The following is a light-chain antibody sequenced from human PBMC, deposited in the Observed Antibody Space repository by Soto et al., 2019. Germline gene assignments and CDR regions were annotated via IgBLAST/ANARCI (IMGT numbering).Light chain of an antibody. J-gene: IGKJ5*01. Sequence: EIVLTQSPATLSLSQGERATLSCRASQSVSSSYLAWYQQKPGQAPRLLIYGASSRATGIPDRFSGSGSGTDFTLTISRLEPEDFAVYYCQQYGRSPPITFGQGTRLEI. CDR1: QSVSSSY. CDR3: QQYGRSPPIT. CDR2: GAS. V-gene: IGKV3-20*01.